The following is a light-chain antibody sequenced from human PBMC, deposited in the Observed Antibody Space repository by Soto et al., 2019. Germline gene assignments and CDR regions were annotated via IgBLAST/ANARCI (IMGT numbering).Light chain of an antibody. Sequence: DIQMTQSPSSLSASVGDRVTITCRASQSISSYLNWYQQKPGKAPKLLIYAASSLQSGVPSRFSGSGSGTDFTLTISSLQSEDSATYYCHQNFNYPRTFGQGTKVEI. V-gene: IGKV1-39*01. CDR3: HQNFNYPRT. J-gene: IGKJ1*01. CDR1: QSISSY. CDR2: AAS.